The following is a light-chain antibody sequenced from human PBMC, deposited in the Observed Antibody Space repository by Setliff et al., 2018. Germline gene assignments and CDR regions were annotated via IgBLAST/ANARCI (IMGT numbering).Light chain of an antibody. V-gene: IGLV2-14*03. Sequence: QSALTQPASVSGSPGQSITISCSGTSSDVGSYDFVSWYQQHAGKAPKLIIYDVSNRPSGVSNRFSGSKSGNTASLTISGLQTEDEADYYCNAYTSGTTYVFGTGTKVTV. CDR2: DVS. J-gene: IGLJ1*01. CDR3: NAYTSGTTYV. CDR1: SSDVGSYDF.